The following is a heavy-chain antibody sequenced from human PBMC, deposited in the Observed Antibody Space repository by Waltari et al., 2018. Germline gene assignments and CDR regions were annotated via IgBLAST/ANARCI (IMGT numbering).Heavy chain of an antibody. J-gene: IGHJ4*02. CDR2: ISSSSSYI. CDR3: ARRATGSFDY. V-gene: IGHV3-21*01. D-gene: IGHD3-9*01. CDR1: GFTFSSYR. Sequence: EVQLVESGGGLVKPGGSLRLSCAASGFTFSSYRMTWVRQAPGKGLEWVSSISSSSSYIYYADSGKGRFTISRDNAKNSLYLQMNSLRAEDTAVYYCARRATGSFDYWGQGTLVTVSS.